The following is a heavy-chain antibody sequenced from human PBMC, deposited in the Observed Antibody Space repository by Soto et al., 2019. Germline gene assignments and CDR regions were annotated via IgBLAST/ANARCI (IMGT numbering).Heavy chain of an antibody. D-gene: IGHD6-19*01. CDR2: ISAFNGNT. Sequence: QDQLVQSGAEVKKPGASVKVSCKASGYSFTNYGITWVRQAPGQGLEWMGWISAFNGNTHSAQKLQGRVTMTTDASTCTAYLELRSLRSDDTAVYYCARDRGVAPPVAGNTHYYYYMDVWGKGTTVTVSS. CDR1: GYSFTNYG. CDR3: ARDRGVAPPVAGNTHYYYYMDV. J-gene: IGHJ6*03. V-gene: IGHV1-18*01.